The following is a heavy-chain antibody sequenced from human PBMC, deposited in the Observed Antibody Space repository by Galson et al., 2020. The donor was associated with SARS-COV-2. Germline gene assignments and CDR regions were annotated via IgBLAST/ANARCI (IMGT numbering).Heavy chain of an antibody. J-gene: IGHJ6*02. Sequence: GGSLRLSCTVSGFTFSLYGLTWLRQAPGKGLEWVSSISPSGDYIYYADAVRGRFTISRDNGKNALSLEMTSLRAEDTAVYYCAREASWAMFAMDVWGQGTTVTVSS. CDR1: GFTFSLYG. D-gene: IGHD3-10*02. CDR3: AREASWAMFAMDV. V-gene: IGHV3-21*01. CDR2: ISPSGDYI.